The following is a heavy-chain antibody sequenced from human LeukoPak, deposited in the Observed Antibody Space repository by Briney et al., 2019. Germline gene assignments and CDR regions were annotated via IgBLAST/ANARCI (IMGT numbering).Heavy chain of an antibody. CDR3: AREVLGEPEYNWFDP. CDR1: GFTFSSYS. CDR2: ISSSSSYI. D-gene: IGHD1-14*01. V-gene: IGHV3-21*04. J-gene: IGHJ5*02. Sequence: GGSLRLSCAASGFTFSSYSMNWVRQAPGKGLEWVSSISSSSSYIYYADSVKGRFTISRDNAKNSLYLQMNSLRVEDTAVYYCAREVLGEPEYNWFDPWGQGTLVTVSS.